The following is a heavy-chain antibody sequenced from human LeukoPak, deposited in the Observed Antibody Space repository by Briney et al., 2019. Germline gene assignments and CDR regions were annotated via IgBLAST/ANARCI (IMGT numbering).Heavy chain of an antibody. CDR2: MSHGGVT. Sequence: SETLSLTCAVYGGSFSGYYWTWIRQPPGKGLEWIGEMSHGGVTNYNPSLMSRVTISLDTSKNQLSLKLTSVTAADTAVYYCARHERGAENLDYWGQGTLVTVSS. CDR1: GGSFSGYY. D-gene: IGHD1-1*01. V-gene: IGHV4-34*01. CDR3: ARHERGAENLDY. J-gene: IGHJ4*02.